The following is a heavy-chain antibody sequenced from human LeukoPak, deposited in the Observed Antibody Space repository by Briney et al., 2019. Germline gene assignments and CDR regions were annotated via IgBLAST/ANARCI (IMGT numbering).Heavy chain of an antibody. CDR3: ARDPPAGMVVMFGGDY. CDR2: ISAYNGNT. V-gene: IGHV1-18*01. CDR1: GYTFTSYG. Sequence: ASVKVSCKASGYTFTSYGSSWVRQAPGQELEWMGWISAYNGNTNYAQKLQGRVTMTTDTTTSTAYMELRSLRSDDTAVYYCARDPPAGMVVMFGGDYWGQGTLVTVSS. J-gene: IGHJ4*02. D-gene: IGHD3-16*01.